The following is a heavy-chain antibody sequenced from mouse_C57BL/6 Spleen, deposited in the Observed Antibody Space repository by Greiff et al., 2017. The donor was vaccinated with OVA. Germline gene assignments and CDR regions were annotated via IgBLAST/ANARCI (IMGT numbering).Heavy chain of an antibody. D-gene: IGHD1-1*01. CDR3: ARTYGSSPWFAY. V-gene: IGHV1-69*01. CDR2: IDPSDSYT. J-gene: IGHJ3*01. CDR1: GYTFTSYW. Sequence: QVQLQQPGAELVMPGASVKLSCKASGYTFTSYWMHWVQQRPGQGLEWIGEIDPSDSYTNYNQKFKGKSTLTIDKASSTAYMQLSSLTSEDSAVYYCARTYGSSPWFAYWGQGTLVTVSA.